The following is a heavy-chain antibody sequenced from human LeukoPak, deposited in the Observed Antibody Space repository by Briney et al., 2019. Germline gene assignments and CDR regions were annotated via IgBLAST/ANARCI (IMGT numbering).Heavy chain of an antibody. D-gene: IGHD1-14*01. J-gene: IGHJ6*02. Sequence: GGSLRLSCAVSGFTFVNYAIHWVRQAPGKGLEWVSGFDYNSGRIDYADSVKGRFTISRDNAKNSLYLQMNSLRVEGTALYYCTKDVTPGGADVWGQGTTVTVSS. CDR3: TKDVTPGGADV. CDR2: FDYNSGRI. V-gene: IGHV3-9*01. CDR1: GFTFVNYA.